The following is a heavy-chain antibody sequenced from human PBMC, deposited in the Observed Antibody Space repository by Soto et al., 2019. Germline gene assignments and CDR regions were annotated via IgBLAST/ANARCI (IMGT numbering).Heavy chain of an antibody. D-gene: IGHD1-1*01. CDR2: IKSKSDGGAR. J-gene: IGHJ4*02. V-gene: IGHV3-15*01. CDR1: GFMFSSAW. Sequence: EVQLVESGGDLVKPGGSLRLSCVTSGFMFSSAWMSWVRQAPGKGLEWVGRIKSKSDGGARDYAAPVKGRFSIPRDDSKNTVYLQMNSLRAEDTAVYYCVEGWNDFWRQGTLVTVSS. CDR3: VEGWNDF.